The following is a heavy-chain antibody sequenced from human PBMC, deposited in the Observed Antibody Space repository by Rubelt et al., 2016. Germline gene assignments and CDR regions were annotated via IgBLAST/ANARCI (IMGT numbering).Heavy chain of an antibody. V-gene: IGHV1-18*01. Sequence: QVQLVQSGAEVKKPGASVKVSCKASGYTFTNYGISWVRQAPGQGLEWMGWISAYNGKTNYAQKLQGRVTMTTDTSTSTASMDLRSLGSDAPAVYYCARGHVTFGGVSVTSSYYYGMDVWGQGTTVTVSS. CDR3: ARGHVTFGGVSVTSSYYYGMDV. CDR2: ISAYNGKT. CDR1: GYTFTNYG. J-gene: IGHJ6*02. D-gene: IGHD3-16*02.